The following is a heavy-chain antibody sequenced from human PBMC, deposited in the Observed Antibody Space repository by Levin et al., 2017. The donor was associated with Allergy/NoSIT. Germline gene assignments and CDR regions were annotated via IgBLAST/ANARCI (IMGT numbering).Heavy chain of an antibody. CDR3: ARLIGQIVGTAGPRAFDI. CDR1: GYSFSKCW. Sequence: KVFCKASGYSFSKCWVGWVRQMPGKGLEWMGVIYPDDSDTRYSPSFQGQVTISADRSINTAYQQWASLEASDTAMYYCARLIGQIVGTAGPRAFDIWGQGTMITVSS. D-gene: IGHD2-21*02. CDR2: IYPDDSDT. J-gene: IGHJ3*02. V-gene: IGHV5-51*01.